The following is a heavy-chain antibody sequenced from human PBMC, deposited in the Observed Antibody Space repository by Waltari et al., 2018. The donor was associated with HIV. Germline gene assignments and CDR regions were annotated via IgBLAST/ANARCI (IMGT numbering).Heavy chain of an antibody. V-gene: IGHV3-48*01. D-gene: IGHD4-17*01. Sequence: EVQLVESGGGLVQPGGSLRLSCAASGFTFSSYSMNWVRQAPGKGLEGVSYIRSSSRTIYYADSVKGRFTISRDNAKNSLYLQMNSLRAEDTAVYYCARAPFYGEPTPFDYWGQGTLVTVSS. J-gene: IGHJ4*02. CDR2: IRSSSRTI. CDR3: ARAPFYGEPTPFDY. CDR1: GFTFSSYS.